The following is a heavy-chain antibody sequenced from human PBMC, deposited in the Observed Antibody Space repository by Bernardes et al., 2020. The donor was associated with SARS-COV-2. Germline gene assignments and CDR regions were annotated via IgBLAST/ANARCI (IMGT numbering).Heavy chain of an antibody. J-gene: IGHJ4*02. CDR1: GYTFATHW. D-gene: IGHD5-12*01. CDR3: ARGGYSGYSDLNYFDY. Sequence: GESLKISCQGSGYTFATHWIGWVRQMPGKGLEYMGIIYPGDSDARYSPSFQGQVAISADKSTTTVYLQWRSLKASDTAVYYCARGGYSGYSDLNYFDYWGQGTLVTVSS. CDR2: IYPGDSDA. V-gene: IGHV5-51*01.